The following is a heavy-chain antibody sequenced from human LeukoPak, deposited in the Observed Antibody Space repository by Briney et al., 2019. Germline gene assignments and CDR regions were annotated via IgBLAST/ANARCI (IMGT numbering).Heavy chain of an antibody. CDR1: GFTFSDYD. J-gene: IGHJ5*02. Sequence: GGSLRLSCAASGFTFSDYDMNWVRQAPGKGLEWVSYISTSGGTVYYAGSVKGRFTVSRDNAKDSLYLQMNSLGAEDTAVYYCARGPPLFDPWGQGTLVTVSS. CDR2: ISTSGGTV. V-gene: IGHV3-48*04. CDR3: ARGPPLFDP.